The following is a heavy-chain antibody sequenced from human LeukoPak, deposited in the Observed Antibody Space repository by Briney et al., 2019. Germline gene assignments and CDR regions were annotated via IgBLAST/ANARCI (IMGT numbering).Heavy chain of an antibody. J-gene: IGHJ4*02. CDR1: GFTFSSYG. CDR3: ARDAGYDILTGSPIYYFDY. V-gene: IGHV3-33*01. CDR2: IWYDGSNK. Sequence: PGRSLRLSCAASGFTFSSYGMHWVRQAPGKGLEWVAVIWYDGSNKYYADSVKGRFTISRDNSKNTLYLQMNSLRAEDTAVYYCARDAGYDILTGSPIYYFDYWGQGTLVTVSS. D-gene: IGHD3-9*01.